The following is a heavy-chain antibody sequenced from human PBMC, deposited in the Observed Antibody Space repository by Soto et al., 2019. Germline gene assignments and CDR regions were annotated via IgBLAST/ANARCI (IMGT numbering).Heavy chain of an antibody. Sequence: QVQLVESGGGVVQPGRSLRLSCAASGFSFSNNGMHWVRQAPDKGLEWVAIISYDGSNKYYADSVKGRFTISRDNSKNTLYLQMNSLRAEDTAVYYCAKDSYGSGSYYYYYYYGMDVWGQGTTVTVSS. D-gene: IGHD3-10*01. J-gene: IGHJ6*02. CDR3: AKDSYGSGSYYYYYYYGMDV. CDR2: ISYDGSNK. CDR1: GFSFSNNG. V-gene: IGHV3-30*18.